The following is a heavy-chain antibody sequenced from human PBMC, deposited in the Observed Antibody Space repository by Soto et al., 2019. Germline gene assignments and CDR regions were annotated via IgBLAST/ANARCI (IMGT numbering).Heavy chain of an antibody. CDR1: GGSVSSVSFY. CDR3: ARGDAINWFDS. Sequence: QVQLQESGPGLVKPSETLSLTCTVSGGSVSSVSFYWNWIRQPPGKGLEWIGYISYSGSTNYNSSLRSRVTISVDTSKNQFSLGLTSATAADTAVYYCARGDAINWFDSWGQGTRVTVSS. J-gene: IGHJ5*01. D-gene: IGHD2-2*01. CDR2: ISYSGST. V-gene: IGHV4-61*01.